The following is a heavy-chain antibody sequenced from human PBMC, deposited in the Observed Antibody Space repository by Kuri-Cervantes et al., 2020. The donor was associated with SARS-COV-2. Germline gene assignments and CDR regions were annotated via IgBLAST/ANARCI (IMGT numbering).Heavy chain of an antibody. V-gene: IGHV4-39*01. CDR2: IYYSGST. CDR3: ARGGTGTTYRYYYYYMDV. J-gene: IGHJ6*03. D-gene: IGHD1-7*01. Sequence: SETLSLTCTVSGGSISSSSYYWGWIRQPPGKGLEWIGSIYYSGSTYYNPSLKSRVTISVDTSKNQFSLKLSSVTAADTAVYYCARGGTGTTYRYYYYYMDVWGKGTTVTVSS. CDR1: GGSISSSSYY.